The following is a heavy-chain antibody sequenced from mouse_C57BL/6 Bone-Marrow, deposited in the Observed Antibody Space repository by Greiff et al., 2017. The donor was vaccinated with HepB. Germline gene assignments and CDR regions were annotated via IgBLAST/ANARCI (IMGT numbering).Heavy chain of an antibody. CDR1: GYTFTEYT. J-gene: IGHJ1*03. D-gene: IGHD1-1*01. V-gene: IGHV1-62-2*01. CDR2: FYPGSGSI. Sequence: VKVVESGAELVKPGASVKLSCKASGYTFTEYTIHWVKQRSGQGLEWIGWFYPGSGSIKYNEKFKDKATLTADKSSSTVYMELSRLTSEDSAVYFCARHEVYYGSSYNWYFDVWGTGTTVTVSS. CDR3: ARHEVYYGSSYNWYFDV.